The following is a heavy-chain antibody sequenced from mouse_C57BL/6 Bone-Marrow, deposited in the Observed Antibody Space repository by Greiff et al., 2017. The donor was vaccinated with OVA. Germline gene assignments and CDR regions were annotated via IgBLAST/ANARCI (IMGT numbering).Heavy chain of an antibody. CDR1: GYTFTTYP. Sequence: VQLQQSGAELVKPGASVKMSCKASGYTFTTYPIEWMKQNHGKSLEWIGNFHPYNDATKYNEKFKGKATLTVEKSSSTVYLELSRLTSDVSAVYYCARKIPFTTVVATDWYFDVWGKGTTVTVSS. CDR2: FHPYNDAT. CDR3: ARKIPFTTVVATDWYFDV. V-gene: IGHV1-47*01. D-gene: IGHD1-1*01. J-gene: IGHJ1*03.